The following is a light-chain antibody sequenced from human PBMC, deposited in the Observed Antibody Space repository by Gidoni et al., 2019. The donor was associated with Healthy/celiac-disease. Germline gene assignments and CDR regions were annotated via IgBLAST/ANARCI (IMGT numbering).Light chain of an antibody. V-gene: IGKV1-27*01. J-gene: IGKJ3*01. CDR3: QKYNSAP. Sequence: EIQMTQSPSSLSASVGDRVTITCRASQGISNYLAWYQHKPGKVPKLLIYSASTLQSGVPSRFSGSGSGTDFTLTISSLQPEDVATYYCQKYNSAPFGPGTKVDIK. CDR2: SAS. CDR1: QGISNY.